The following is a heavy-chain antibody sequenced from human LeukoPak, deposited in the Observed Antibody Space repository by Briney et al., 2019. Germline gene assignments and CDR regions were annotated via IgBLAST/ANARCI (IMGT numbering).Heavy chain of an antibody. CDR2: IYHSGST. Sequence: SETLSLTCAVSGGSISSGGYSWNWIRQPPGKGLEWIGYIYHSGSTYYNPSLKSRVTISVDRSKNQFSLKLSSVTAADTAVYYCARVWLGKLGGTLPRGAFDIWGQGTMVTVSS. CDR3: ARVWLGKLGGTLPRGAFDI. D-gene: IGHD2-15*01. V-gene: IGHV4-30-2*01. J-gene: IGHJ3*02. CDR1: GGSISSGGYS.